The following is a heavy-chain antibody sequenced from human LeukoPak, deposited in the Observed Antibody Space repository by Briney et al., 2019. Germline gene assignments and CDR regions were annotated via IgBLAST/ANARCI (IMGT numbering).Heavy chain of an antibody. CDR1: GYTFITYY. CDR2: INPSGGTT. CDR3: ARGTGLGGDYVSN. D-gene: IGHD4-17*01. J-gene: IGHJ4*02. V-gene: IGHV1-46*01. Sequence: ASVKVSCKASGYTFITYYMHWVRQAPGQGLEWMGVINPSGGTTSYAQKFQARVTMTRDTSTSTVYMELSSLRSEDTAVYYCARGTGLGGDYVSNWGQGTLVTVSS.